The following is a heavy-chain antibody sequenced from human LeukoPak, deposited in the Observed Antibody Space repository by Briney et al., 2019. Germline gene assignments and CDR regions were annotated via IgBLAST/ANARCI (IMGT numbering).Heavy chain of an antibody. CDR1: GFSFSSFW. V-gene: IGHV3-7*05. D-gene: IGHD2-2*01. J-gene: IGHJ4*02. CDR3: ARDIVPPGIFCDY. CDR2: INQDGSDK. Sequence: GGSLRLSCAASGFSFSSFWMSWVRQAPGKGLEWVANINQDGSDKYYVDSVKGRFTISRDNAKNSLYLQMNSLTAEDTAVYYCARDIVPPGIFCDYWGQGTLVTVSS.